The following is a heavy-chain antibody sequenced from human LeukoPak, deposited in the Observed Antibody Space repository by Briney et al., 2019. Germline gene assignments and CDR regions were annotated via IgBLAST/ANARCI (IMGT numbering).Heavy chain of an antibody. Sequence: GGSLRLSCAASGFTFSSYAMHWVRQAPGKGLEWVAVISYDGSNKYYADSVKGRFTISRDNSKNTLYLQMNSLRAEDTAVYYCARGEIAAALDYYYYGMDVWGQGTTVTVSS. D-gene: IGHD6-13*01. CDR1: GFTFSSYA. CDR2: ISYDGSNK. CDR3: ARGEIAAALDYYYYGMDV. V-gene: IGHV3-30-3*01. J-gene: IGHJ6*02.